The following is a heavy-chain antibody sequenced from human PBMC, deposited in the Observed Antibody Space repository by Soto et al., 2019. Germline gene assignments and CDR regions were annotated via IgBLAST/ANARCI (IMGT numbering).Heavy chain of an antibody. D-gene: IGHD4-4*01. J-gene: IGHJ6*02. CDR2: LYSDFTT. CDR1: GFTVSTNY. Sequence: GGSLRLSCAASGFTVSTNYMTWVRQAPGKGLEWVSILYSDFTTYYADSVKGRFTISRDNSKNMVYLQMDSLRAEDTAVYYCARQEVTESDYYGLDVWGQGTTVTVSS. V-gene: IGHV3-53*01. CDR3: ARQEVTESDYYGLDV.